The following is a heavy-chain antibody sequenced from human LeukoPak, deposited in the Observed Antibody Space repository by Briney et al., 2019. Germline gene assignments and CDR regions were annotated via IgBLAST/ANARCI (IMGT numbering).Heavy chain of an antibody. CDR3: AKGGTGSTDWFDP. D-gene: IGHD1-7*01. V-gene: IGHV3-23*01. Sequence: GSLRLSCTASGFTFTTYAMSWVRQAPGKGLEWVSSIRPSGCSTYYADSVKGRFTISRDNSKNTLYLQMNSLRAEDTAVYYCAKGGTGSTDWFDPWGQGAPVTVSS. CDR2: IRPSGCST. CDR1: GFTFTTYA. J-gene: IGHJ5*02.